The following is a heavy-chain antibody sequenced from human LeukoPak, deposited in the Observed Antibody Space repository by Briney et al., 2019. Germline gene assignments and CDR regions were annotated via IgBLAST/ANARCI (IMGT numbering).Heavy chain of an antibody. D-gene: IGHD6-6*01. Sequence: KASETLSLTCTVSGGSISSYFWSWIRQPAGKGLEWIGRIYPSGNTNYNPSLKSRVTMSVDTSKNQFSLELTSVAAADTAIYYCARDVGSSGGYYGMDLWGQGTTVTVSS. CDR3: ARDVGSSGGYYGMDL. J-gene: IGHJ6*02. V-gene: IGHV4-4*07. CDR2: IYPSGNT. CDR1: GGSISSYF.